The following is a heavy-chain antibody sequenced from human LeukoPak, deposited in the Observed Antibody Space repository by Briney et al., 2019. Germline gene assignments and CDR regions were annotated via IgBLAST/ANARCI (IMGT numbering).Heavy chain of an antibody. CDR2: IYTGGGT. Sequence: GGSLRLSCAVSGFTVSSNHMSWVRQAPGKGLEWVAVIYTGGGTYYADSVKGRFTISRDNAKNTLYLQMNSLRAEDTAVYYCVRETEGYCSGSTCLDFDNWGQGTLVTVSS. CDR3: VRETEGYCSGSTCLDFDN. J-gene: IGHJ4*02. D-gene: IGHD2-15*01. V-gene: IGHV3-53*01. CDR1: GFTVSSNH.